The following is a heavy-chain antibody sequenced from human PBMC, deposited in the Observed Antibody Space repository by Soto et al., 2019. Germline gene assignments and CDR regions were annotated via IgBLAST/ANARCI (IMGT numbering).Heavy chain of an antibody. CDR2: ISSSSYI. CDR1: GFTFSSYS. CDR3: ARDPNYDFWSGYFSPSEYFQH. J-gene: IGHJ1*01. V-gene: IGHV3-21*01. D-gene: IGHD3-3*01. Sequence: EVQLVESGGGLGKPGGSLRLSCAASGFTFSSYSMNWVRQAPGKGLEWVSSISSSSYIYYADSVKGRFTISRDNAKNSLYLQMNSLRAEDTAVYYCARDPNYDFWSGYFSPSEYFQHWGQGTLVTVSS.